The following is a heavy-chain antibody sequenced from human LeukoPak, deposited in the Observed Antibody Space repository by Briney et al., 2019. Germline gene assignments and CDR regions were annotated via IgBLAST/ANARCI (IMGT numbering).Heavy chain of an antibody. Sequence: GESLKISCKASGNRITTYWIGWVRQKPGKGLEWMGLIFPGDSDTKYSPSFQGQVTISADKSISTAYLQWSSLKASDTAMYYCARRPGTKTSSGSRYDYWGQGTLVTVSS. V-gene: IGHV5-51*01. CDR1: GNRITTYW. D-gene: IGHD6-19*01. CDR3: ARRPGTKTSSGSRYDY. J-gene: IGHJ4*02. CDR2: IFPGDSDT.